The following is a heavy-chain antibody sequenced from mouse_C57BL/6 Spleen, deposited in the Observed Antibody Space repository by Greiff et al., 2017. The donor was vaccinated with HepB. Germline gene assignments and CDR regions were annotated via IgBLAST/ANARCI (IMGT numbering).Heavy chain of an antibody. CDR1: GYTFTSYW. CDR3: ARDDGYPWFAY. Sequence: QVQLQQPGAELVRPGSSVKLSCKASGYTFTSYWMHWVKQRPIQGLEWIGNIDPSDSETHYNQKFKDKATLTVDKSSSTAYMQLSSLTSEDSAVYYCARDDGYPWFAYGGQGTLVTVSA. CDR2: IDPSDSET. V-gene: IGHV1-52*01. D-gene: IGHD2-3*01. J-gene: IGHJ3*01.